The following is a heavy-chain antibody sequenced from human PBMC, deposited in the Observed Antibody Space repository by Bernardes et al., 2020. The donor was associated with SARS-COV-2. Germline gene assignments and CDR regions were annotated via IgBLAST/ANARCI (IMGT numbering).Heavy chain of an antibody. CDR2: IRSKANSYAT. J-gene: IGHJ6*02. CDR3: TRHSDTAMVNWSSAGYYYYGMDV. V-gene: IGHV3-73*01. Sequence: GGSLRLSCAASGFTFSGSAMHWVRQASGKGLEWVGRIRSKANSYATAYAASVKGRFTISRDDSKNTAYLQMNSLKTEDTAVYYCTRHSDTAMVNWSSAGYYYYGMDVWGQGTTVTVSS. D-gene: IGHD5-18*01. CDR1: GFTFSGSA.